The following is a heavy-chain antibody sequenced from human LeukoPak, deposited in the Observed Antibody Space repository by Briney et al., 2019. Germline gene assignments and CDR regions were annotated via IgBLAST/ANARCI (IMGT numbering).Heavy chain of an antibody. Sequence: VNVSCKASGYTFNSYGITWVRQAPGQGLEWMGWISGYNGNTIYAQRLQGRVTMTTDTTTSTAYMELRSLTSDDTAIYYCARAQRWLPLDYSGQGAMLTVSS. D-gene: IGHD5-24*01. CDR1: GYTFNSYG. CDR2: ISGYNGNT. J-gene: IGHJ4*02. V-gene: IGHV1-18*01. CDR3: ARAQRWLPLDY.